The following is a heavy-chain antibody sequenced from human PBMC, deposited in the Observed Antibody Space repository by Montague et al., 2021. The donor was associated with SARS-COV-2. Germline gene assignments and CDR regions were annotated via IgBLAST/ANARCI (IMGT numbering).Heavy chain of an antibody. Sequence: IKHSGSTNYNPSLKSRVTISVDTSKNQSSLKLSSVTAADTAVYYCARDSGYYDSSGYSYDAFDIWGQGTKVNVYS. V-gene: IGHV4-34*01. J-gene: IGHJ3*02. D-gene: IGHD3-22*01. CDR3: ARDSGYYDSSGYSYDAFDI. CDR2: IKHSGST.